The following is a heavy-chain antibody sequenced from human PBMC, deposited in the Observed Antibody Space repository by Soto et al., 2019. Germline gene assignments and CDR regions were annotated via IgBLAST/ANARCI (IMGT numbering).Heavy chain of an antibody. CDR1: GFTFSSYA. Sequence: LRLSCAASGFTFSSYAMHWVRQAPGKGLEWVAVISYDGSNKYYADSVKGRFTISRDNSKNTLYLQMNSLRAEDTAVYYCARAGGRGWSYYYYGMDVWGQGTTVTVSS. D-gene: IGHD3-16*01. J-gene: IGHJ6*02. CDR3: ARAGGRGWSYYYYGMDV. CDR2: ISYDGSNK. V-gene: IGHV3-30-3*01.